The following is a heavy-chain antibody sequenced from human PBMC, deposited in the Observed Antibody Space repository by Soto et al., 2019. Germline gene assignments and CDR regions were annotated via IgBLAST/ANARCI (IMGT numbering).Heavy chain of an antibody. CDR1: GGTFSSYA. D-gene: IGHD3-9*01. CDR3: ARPHYDILTGYRFDP. CDR2: IIPIFGTA. Sequence: SVKVSCKASGGTFSSYAISWVRQAPGQGLEWMGGIIPIFGTANYAQKFQGRVTITADESTSTAYMELSSLRSEDTAVYYCARPHYDILTGYRFDPWGQGTLVTVSS. V-gene: IGHV1-69*13. J-gene: IGHJ5*02.